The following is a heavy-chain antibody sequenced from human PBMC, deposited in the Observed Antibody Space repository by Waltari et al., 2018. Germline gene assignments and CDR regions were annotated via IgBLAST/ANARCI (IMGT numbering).Heavy chain of an antibody. D-gene: IGHD6-19*01. CDR3: ARGSSGWTFDY. V-gene: IGHV4-31*03. Sequence: QVQLQESGPGLVKPSQTLSPPCTVSGGSLRSGGYYWSWIRKHPGKGLEWIGYIDYSGRTYYNPSLKSRVTISVDTSKNQFSLKLSSGTAADAAVYYCARGSSGWTFDYWGQGTLVTVSS. J-gene: IGHJ4*02. CDR1: GGSLRSGGYY. CDR2: IDYSGRT.